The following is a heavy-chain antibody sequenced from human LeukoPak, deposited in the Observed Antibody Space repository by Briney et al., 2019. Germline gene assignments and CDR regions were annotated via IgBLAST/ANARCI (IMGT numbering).Heavy chain of an antibody. CDR2: ISSSGSTI. D-gene: IGHD6-19*01. J-gene: IGHJ4*02. CDR1: GFTFSSYE. CDR3: ARVLGEQWLFYFDY. V-gene: IGHV3-48*03. Sequence: PGGSLRLSCAASGFTFSSYEMNWVRQAPGKGLEWVSYISSSGSTIYYADSVKGRFTISRDNAKNSLYLQMNSLRAEDTAVYYCARVLGEQWLFYFDYWGQGTLVTVSS.